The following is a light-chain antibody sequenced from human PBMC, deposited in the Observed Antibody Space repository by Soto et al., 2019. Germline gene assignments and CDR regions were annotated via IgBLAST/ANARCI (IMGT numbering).Light chain of an antibody. CDR1: QSVTTY. V-gene: IGKV3-11*01. CDR2: DAS. Sequence: EIVLTQSPATLSLSPGERATLSCRASQSVTTYLAWYQQKPGQAPRPLIYDASNRATGIPARFSGSGSGTDFTLTISSLEPEDFAGYYCHHRTNWPLTFGGGTKVEIK. CDR3: HHRTNWPLT. J-gene: IGKJ4*01.